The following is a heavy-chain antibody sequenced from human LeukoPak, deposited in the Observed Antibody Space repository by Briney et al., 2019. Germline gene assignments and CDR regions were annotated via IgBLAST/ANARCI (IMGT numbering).Heavy chain of an antibody. CDR1: GGSFSGYY. D-gene: IGHD3-10*01. J-gene: IGHJ4*02. CDR3: ARVKRGSGSYALDY. Sequence: SETLSLTCAVYGGSFSGYYWSWIRQPPGKGLEWIGYIFYSGGTNYNPSLKSRVTISVDTSKNQFSLKLTSVTAADTAVYFCARVKRGSGSYALDYWGQGTLVTVSS. V-gene: IGHV4-59*08. CDR2: IFYSGGT.